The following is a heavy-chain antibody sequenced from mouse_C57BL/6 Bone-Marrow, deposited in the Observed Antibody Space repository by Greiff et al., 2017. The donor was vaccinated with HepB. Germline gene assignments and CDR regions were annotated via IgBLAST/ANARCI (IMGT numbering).Heavy chain of an antibody. Sequence: DVKLVESGGDLVKPGGSLKLSCAASGFTFSSYGMSWVRQTPDKRLEWVATISSGGSYTYYPDSVKGRFTISRDNAKNTLYLQMSSLKSEDTAMYYCARHFTPVVAKSYFDYWGQGTTLTVSS. CDR3: ARHFTPVVAKSYFDY. J-gene: IGHJ2*01. CDR2: ISSGGSYT. CDR1: GFTFSSYG. V-gene: IGHV5-6*02. D-gene: IGHD1-1*01.